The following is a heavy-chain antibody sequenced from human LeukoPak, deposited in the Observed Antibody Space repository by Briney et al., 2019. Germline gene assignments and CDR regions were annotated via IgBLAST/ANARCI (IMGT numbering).Heavy chain of an antibody. V-gene: IGHV3-48*03. CDR3: AREGGNWGEGYFDY. D-gene: IGHD7-27*01. J-gene: IGHJ4*02. CDR1: GFTFSSYE. CDR2: ISSSGSTI. Sequence: GGSLRLSCAASGFTFSSYEMNWVRQAPGKGLEWVSYISSSGSTIYYADSVKGRFTISRDNAKNLLYLQMNSLRAEDTAVYYCAREGGNWGEGYFDYWGQGTLVTVSS.